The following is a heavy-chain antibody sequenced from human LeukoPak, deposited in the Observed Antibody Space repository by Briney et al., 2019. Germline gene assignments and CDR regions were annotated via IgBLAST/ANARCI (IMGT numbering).Heavy chain of an antibody. D-gene: IGHD6-13*01. V-gene: IGHV3-23*01. CDR1: GFTLSSYA. J-gene: IGHJ4*02. CDR3: AKQSAGSAAWYSLHNDF. CDR2: VDGGGGGT. Sequence: GGSLRPSCAASGFTLSSYAMTWVRQAPGRGLEWVSSVDGGGGGTYYADSVKGRFTISRDNSKDTLYLQMNGLRAEDTAVYFCAKQSAGSAAWYSLHNDFWGQGTLVTVSS.